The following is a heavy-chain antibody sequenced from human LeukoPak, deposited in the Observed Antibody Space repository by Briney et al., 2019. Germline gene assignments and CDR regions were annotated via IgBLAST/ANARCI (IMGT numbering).Heavy chain of an antibody. D-gene: IGHD6-13*01. V-gene: IGHV4-39*01. CDR2: IYYSGNT. CDR1: GGTISGSDYY. Sequence: PSETLSLTCTVSGGTISGSDYYWTWIRQPPGKGLEWIASIYYSGNTLYNPSLKSRVTMSVDTSKNQFSLKLSSVTATDTAVYYCARGAAGLFDPWGQGTLVTVSS. J-gene: IGHJ5*02. CDR3: ARGAAGLFDP.